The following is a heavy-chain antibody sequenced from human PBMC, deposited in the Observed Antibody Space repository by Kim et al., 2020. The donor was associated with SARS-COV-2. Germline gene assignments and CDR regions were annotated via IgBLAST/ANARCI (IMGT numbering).Heavy chain of an antibody. CDR3: ARDRRITIFGGGRSWFDP. Sequence: ASVKVSCKASGYTFTSYVMNWVRQAPRQGLEWMGWINANTGNPTYAQGFTGRFVFSLDTSVSTAYLQISSLKAEDTAVYYCARDRRITIFGGGRSWFDPWGQGTLVTVSS. D-gene: IGHD3-3*01. J-gene: IGHJ5*02. V-gene: IGHV7-4-1*02. CDR1: GYTFTSYV. CDR2: INANTGNP.